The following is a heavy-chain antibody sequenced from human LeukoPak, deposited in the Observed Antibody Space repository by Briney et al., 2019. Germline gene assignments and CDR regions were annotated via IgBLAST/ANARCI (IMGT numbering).Heavy chain of an antibody. J-gene: IGHJ6*04. CDR2: ISYDGSNK. Sequence: GGSLRLSCAASGFTFSSYAMHWVRQAPGKGLEWVAVISYDGSNKYYADSVKGRFTISRDNSKNTLYLQMNSLRAEDTAVYYCARGGSSPATGMDVWGKGTTVNVSS. CDR3: ARGGSSPATGMDV. D-gene: IGHD6-13*01. V-gene: IGHV3-30*01. CDR1: GFTFSSYA.